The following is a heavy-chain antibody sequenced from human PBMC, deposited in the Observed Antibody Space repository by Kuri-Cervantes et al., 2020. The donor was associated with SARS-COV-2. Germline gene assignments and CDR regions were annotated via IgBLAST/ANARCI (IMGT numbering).Heavy chain of an antibody. J-gene: IGHJ2*01. CDR3: AKDRSSSWLWYFDL. CDR1: GFTFSSYG. Sequence: GGFLRLSCAASGFTFSSYGMHWVRQAPGKGLEWVAFIRYDGSNKYYADSVKGRFTISRDNSKNTLYLQMNSLRAEDTAVYYCAKDRSSSWLWYFDLWGRGTLVTVSS. CDR2: IRYDGSNK. D-gene: IGHD6-13*01. V-gene: IGHV3-30*02.